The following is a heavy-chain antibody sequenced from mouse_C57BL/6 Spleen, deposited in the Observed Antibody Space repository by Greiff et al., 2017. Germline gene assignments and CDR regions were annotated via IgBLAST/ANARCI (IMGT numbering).Heavy chain of an antibody. CDR3: TRWGLGAWFAY. Sequence: VQLQQSGAELVRPGASVTLSCKASGYTFTDYEMHWVKQTPVHGLEWIGAIDPETGGAAYNQTFKGKAILTADKSASTAYMWLRSLTSEDSAVYYCTRWGLGAWFAYWGQGTLVTVSA. CDR2: IDPETGGA. J-gene: IGHJ3*01. D-gene: IGHD3-1*01. CDR1: GYTFTDYE. V-gene: IGHV1-15*01.